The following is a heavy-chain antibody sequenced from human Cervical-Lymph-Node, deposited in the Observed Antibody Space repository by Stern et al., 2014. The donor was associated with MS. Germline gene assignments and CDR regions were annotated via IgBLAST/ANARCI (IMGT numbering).Heavy chain of an antibody. CDR3: ARHLGSHESGWFDP. V-gene: IGHV1-69*01. CDR2: IMPILGPS. Sequence: VQLVQSGAEVKKPGSSVKVSCQASGGTLISYPISWVRQAPGQGLEWLGGIMPILGPSTYAHKFQGRVAITADESTTTIYMELRSLKSEDTAVYYCARHLGSHESGWFDPWGQGTLVTVSS. CDR1: GGTLISYP. D-gene: IGHD1-26*01. J-gene: IGHJ5*02.